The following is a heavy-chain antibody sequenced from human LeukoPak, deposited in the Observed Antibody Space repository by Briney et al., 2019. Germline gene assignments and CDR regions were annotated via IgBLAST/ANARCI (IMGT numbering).Heavy chain of an antibody. Sequence: ASVKVSCKASGYTFTSYYMHWVRQAPGQGLEWMGIINPSGGSTSYAQKFQGRVTMTRDTSTSTVYMELSSLRSEDTAVYYCARGPRASYGTKRHFDYWGQGTLVTVSS. V-gene: IGHV1-46*01. CDR2: INPSGGST. CDR3: ARGPRASYGTKRHFDY. CDR1: GYTFTSYY. J-gene: IGHJ4*02. D-gene: IGHD5-18*01.